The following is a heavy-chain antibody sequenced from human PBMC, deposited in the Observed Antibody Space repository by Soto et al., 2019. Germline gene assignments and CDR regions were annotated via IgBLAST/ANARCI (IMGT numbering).Heavy chain of an antibody. CDR1: GGSISSNSYY. V-gene: IGHV4-30-4*01. J-gene: IGHJ4*02. D-gene: IGHD5-18*01. Sequence: QVQLQESGPGLVKFSQTLSLTCTVSGGSISSNSYYWNWIRQPPGEGLEWIGYIDYSGSAYYNPSLMSRVTMSVDTSNNQFSLNLNSVTAADTAVYVCASELSGYRYGLGEVYWVQGTLVTVSS. CDR3: ASELSGYRYGLGEVY. CDR2: IDYSGSA.